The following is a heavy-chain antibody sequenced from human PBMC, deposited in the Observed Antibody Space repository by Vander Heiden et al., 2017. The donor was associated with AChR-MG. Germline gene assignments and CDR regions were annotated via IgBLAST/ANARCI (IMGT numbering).Heavy chain of an antibody. V-gene: IGHV5-51*01. J-gene: IGHJ4*02. CDR2: IYPGDSDT. D-gene: IGHD3-10*01. CDR3: ARNLYEVGDLNYFDY. Sequence: EVQLVQSGAEVKKPGESLKISCKGSGYSFTSYWIGWVRQMPGKGLEWMGIIYPGDSDTRYSPSFQGQVTISADKSISTACLQWSSLKASDTAMYYCARNLYEVGDLNYFDYWGQGTLVTVSS. CDR1: GYSFTSYW.